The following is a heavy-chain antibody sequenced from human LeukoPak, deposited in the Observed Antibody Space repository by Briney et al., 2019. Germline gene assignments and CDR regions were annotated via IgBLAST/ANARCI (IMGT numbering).Heavy chain of an antibody. Sequence: GGSLRLSCLASGFTFSNYAMSWVRQAPGKGLEWVSGITISGKTAYYADSVKGRFTISRDNFKNTLYLQMNSLRAEDTAVYYCARAGVLVFGVVIISESYYFDYWGQGTLVTVSS. J-gene: IGHJ4*02. CDR1: GFTFSNYA. V-gene: IGHV3-23*01. CDR2: ITISGKTA. D-gene: IGHD3-3*01. CDR3: ARAGVLVFGVVIISESYYFDY.